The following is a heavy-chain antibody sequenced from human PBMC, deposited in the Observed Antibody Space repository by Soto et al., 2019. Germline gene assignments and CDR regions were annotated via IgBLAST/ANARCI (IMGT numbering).Heavy chain of an antibody. CDR1: GFTFSSYG. J-gene: IGHJ6*02. CDR2: IWYDGSNK. V-gene: IGHV3-33*01. Sequence: GVSLRLSCAASGFTFSSYGMHWVRQAPGKGLEWVAVIWYDGSNKYYADFVKGRFTISRDNSKNMLYLQMNSLRVEDTAMYYCVRENYYYGMDVWGQGTAVTVSS. CDR3: VRENYYYGMDV.